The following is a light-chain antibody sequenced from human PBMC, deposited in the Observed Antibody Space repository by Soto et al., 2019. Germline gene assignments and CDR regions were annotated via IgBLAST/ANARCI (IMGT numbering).Light chain of an antibody. V-gene: IGKV1-12*01. Sequence: DIQMTQSPSSVSASVGDRVTITCRASQGISSRLAWYQQKPGKAPNLLIYSASSLQSGVPSRFSGSGYEKDFTLTIGSLQPEDFATSYCQQSNSFPLTFGGGTKLEIK. CDR3: QQSNSFPLT. CDR1: QGISSR. CDR2: SAS. J-gene: IGKJ4*01.